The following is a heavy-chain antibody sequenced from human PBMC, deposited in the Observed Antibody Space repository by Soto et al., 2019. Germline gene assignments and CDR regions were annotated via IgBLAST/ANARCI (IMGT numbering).Heavy chain of an antibody. D-gene: IGHD5-18*01. CDR1: GYTFTHYY. CDR2: INPNGGIT. Sequence: QVQLVQSGAEVKKPGASVRVSSKASGYTFTHYYIHWVRQAPGQGLEWMGIINPNGGITTYAQKFRAGFTMTRDTSTSTVYLELSSLRSEDSAVYYCATSVNSAMAFDYWGQGTLVTVSS. J-gene: IGHJ4*02. CDR3: ATSVNSAMAFDY. V-gene: IGHV1-46*01.